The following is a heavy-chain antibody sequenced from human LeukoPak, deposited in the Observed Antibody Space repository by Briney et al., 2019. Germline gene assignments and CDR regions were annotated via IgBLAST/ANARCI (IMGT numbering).Heavy chain of an antibody. CDR1: GGSISSCY. J-gene: IGHJ6*02. CDR3: AREDCSSTSCYMSYYYGMDV. Sequence: SETLSLTCTVSGGSISSCYWSWIRQPAGKGLEWIERIYTSGSTNYNPSLKSRVTMSVDTSKNQFSLKLSSVTAADTAVYYCAREDCSSTSCYMSYYYGMDVWGQGTTVTVSS. V-gene: IGHV4-4*07. CDR2: IYTSGST. D-gene: IGHD2-2*02.